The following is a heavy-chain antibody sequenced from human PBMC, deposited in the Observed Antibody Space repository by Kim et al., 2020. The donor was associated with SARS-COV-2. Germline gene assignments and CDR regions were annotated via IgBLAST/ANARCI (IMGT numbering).Heavy chain of an antibody. J-gene: IGHJ4*02. CDR1: GYTFTSYG. D-gene: IGHD3-9*01. CDR2: ISAYNGNT. Sequence: ASVKVSCKASGYTFTSYGISWVRQAPGQGLEWMGWISAYNGNTNYAQKLQGRVTMTTDTSTSTAYMELRSLRSDDTAVYYCARDRSGVLRYFDWSPLDYWGQGTRVTVAS. V-gene: IGHV1-18*01. CDR3: ARDRSGVLRYFDWSPLDY.